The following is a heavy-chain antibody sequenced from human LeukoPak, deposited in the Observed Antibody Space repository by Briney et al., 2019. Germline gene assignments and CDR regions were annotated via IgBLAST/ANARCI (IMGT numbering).Heavy chain of an antibody. D-gene: IGHD5-18*01. CDR1: GFTVSSNY. CDR3: ARVASYGYQQQLVHYYYYYMDV. Sequence: PGGSLRLSCAASGFTVSSNYMSWIRQPPGKGLEWIGEINHSGSTNYNPSLKSRVTISVDTSKNQFSLRLSSVTAADTAVYYCARVASYGYQQQLVHYYYYYMDVWGKGTTVTVSS. V-gene: IGHV4-34*01. CDR2: INHSGST. J-gene: IGHJ6*03.